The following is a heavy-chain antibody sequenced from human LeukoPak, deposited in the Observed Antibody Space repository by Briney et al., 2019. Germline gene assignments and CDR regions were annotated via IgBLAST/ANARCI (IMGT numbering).Heavy chain of an antibody. V-gene: IGHV3-49*04. D-gene: IGHD1-14*01. Sequence: GGSLRLSCTASGFTFGDYAMSWVRQAPGKGLEWVGFIRSKAYGGTTENAASVKGRFTISRDDSKSIAYLQMNSLKTEDTAVYYCARTSPGLTLGYWGQGTLVTVSS. J-gene: IGHJ4*02. CDR2: IRSKAYGGTT. CDR1: GFTFGDYA. CDR3: ARTSPGLTLGY.